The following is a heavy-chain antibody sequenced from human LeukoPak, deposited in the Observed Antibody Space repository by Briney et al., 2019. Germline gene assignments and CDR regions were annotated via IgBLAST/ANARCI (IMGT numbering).Heavy chain of an antibody. CDR2: INPSGGST. V-gene: IGHV1-46*01. J-gene: IGHJ3*02. CDR1: GYTFTSYY. CDR3: ARDPIRYCSGGSCYAGLAFDI. D-gene: IGHD2-15*01. Sequence: ASVKVSCKPSGYTFTSYYMHWVRQAPGQGLEWMGIINPSGGSTNYAQKFQGRVTITADESTSTAYMELSSLRSEDTAVYYCARDPIRYCSGGSCYAGLAFDIWGQGTMVTVSS.